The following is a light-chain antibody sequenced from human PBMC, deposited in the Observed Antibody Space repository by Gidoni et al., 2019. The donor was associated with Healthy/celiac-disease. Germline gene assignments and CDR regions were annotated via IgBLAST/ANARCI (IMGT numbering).Light chain of an antibody. CDR2: DAS. V-gene: IGKV1-33*01. CDR3: QQYDNLPVT. Sequence: QMTQSPSSLSASVGDRVTITCQASQDISNYLNWYQQKPGKAPKLLIYDASNLETGVPSRFSGSGSGTDFTFTISSLQPEDIATYYCQQYDNLPVTFGQGTKLEIK. CDR1: QDISNY. J-gene: IGKJ2*01.